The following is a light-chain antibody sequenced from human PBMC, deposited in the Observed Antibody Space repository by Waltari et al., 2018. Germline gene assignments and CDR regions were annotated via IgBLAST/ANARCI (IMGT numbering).Light chain of an antibody. CDR2: VNSDGSH. CDR3: QTGGHGTWV. V-gene: IGLV4-69*01. Sequence: QLVLTQSPSASASLGASVKLTCPLSSGHCSNVIAWLHQQPEKGPRYLMKVNSDGSHSKGDEIPDRFSGSTSGAERYLTISSVQPEDEADYYCQTGGHGTWVFGGGTKLTVL. J-gene: IGLJ3*02. CDR1: SGHCSNV.